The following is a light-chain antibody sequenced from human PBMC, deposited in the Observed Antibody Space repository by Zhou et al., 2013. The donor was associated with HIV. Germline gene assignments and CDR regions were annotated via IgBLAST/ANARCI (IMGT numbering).Light chain of an antibody. V-gene: IGKV1-39*01. CDR3: QQSDTSPRT. CDR1: QSIRSS. J-gene: IGKJ1*01. Sequence: DIQMTQSPSSLSASVGDRVTITCRASQSIRSSLNWYQQKPGKAPKLLIFAASSLESGVPSRFSGSGSGTNFTLTITSLQPEDLGTYYCQQSDTSPRTFGQGTKVEIK. CDR2: AAS.